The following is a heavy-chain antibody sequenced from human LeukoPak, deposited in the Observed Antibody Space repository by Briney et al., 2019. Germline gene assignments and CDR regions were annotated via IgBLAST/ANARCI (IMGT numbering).Heavy chain of an antibody. CDR1: GFTFSSYA. V-gene: IGHV3-30*04. D-gene: IGHD5-12*01. Sequence: PGGSLRLSCAASGFTFSSYAMHWVRQAPGKGLEWVAVISYDGGSKYYGDSVKGRFTISRDNSKNTLYLQMNSLRAEDTAVYYCAKDFIVATVNYWGQGTLVTVSS. J-gene: IGHJ4*02. CDR2: ISYDGGSK. CDR3: AKDFIVATVNY.